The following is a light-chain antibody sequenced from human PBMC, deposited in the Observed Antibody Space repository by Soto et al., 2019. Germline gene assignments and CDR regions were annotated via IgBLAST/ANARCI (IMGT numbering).Light chain of an antibody. V-gene: IGKV1-5*03. J-gene: IGKJ2*01. CDR2: KAS. Sequence: DIQMTQSPSTLSASVGDRVTITCRASQSISSWLAWYQQKPEKAPKLLIYKASSLQSGDPSRFSGSGSETEFTLTISSLQPDDFATYYCQQYSSHSPYTFGQGTKLEIK. CDR3: QQYSSHSPYT. CDR1: QSISSW.